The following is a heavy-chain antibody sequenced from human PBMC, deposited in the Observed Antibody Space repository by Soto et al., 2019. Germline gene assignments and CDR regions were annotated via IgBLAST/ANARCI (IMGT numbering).Heavy chain of an antibody. V-gene: IGHV4-4*07. CDR3: ARDGPTTVTRFDY. D-gene: IGHD4-17*01. CDR1: GGSISGYF. J-gene: IGHJ4*02. CDR2: IYAGGDV. Sequence: SETLSLTCTVSGGSISGYFWSWIRQPAGKGLEWIGRIYAGGDVNYNPSLKSRVTMSIDTSENQFSLKLSSVTAADTAVYLCARDGPTTVTRFDYWGQGAMVTVSS.